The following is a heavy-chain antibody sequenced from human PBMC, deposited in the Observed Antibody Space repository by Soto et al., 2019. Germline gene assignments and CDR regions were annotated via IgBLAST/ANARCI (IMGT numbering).Heavy chain of an antibody. Sequence: SPTLSLTCAISGDSVSSNSATWNWIRQSPSRGLEWLGRTYYKSKWFNDYAVSVKSRITINPDTSKNQFSLQLNSVTPEDTAVYYCARGGPTSSWFDPWGQGTLVTVSS. V-gene: IGHV6-1*01. J-gene: IGHJ5*02. CDR1: GDSVSSNSAT. CDR2: TYYKSKWFN. CDR3: ARGGPTSSWFDP. D-gene: IGHD6-6*01.